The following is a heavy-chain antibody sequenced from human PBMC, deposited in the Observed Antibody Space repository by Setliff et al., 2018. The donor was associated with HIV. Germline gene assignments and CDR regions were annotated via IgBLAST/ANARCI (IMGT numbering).Heavy chain of an antibody. CDR2: ISGSGGST. V-gene: IGHV3-23*01. Sequence: PGGSLRLSCAASGFTFSSYAMSWVRQAPGKGLEWVSAISGSGGSTYYADSVKGRFTISRDNSKNTLYLQMNSLRAEDTAVYYCANGAGTTLLYYYYYYGMDVWGQGTTVTSP. CDR3: ANGAGTTLLYYYYYYGMDV. J-gene: IGHJ6*02. D-gene: IGHD1-1*01. CDR1: GFTFSSYA.